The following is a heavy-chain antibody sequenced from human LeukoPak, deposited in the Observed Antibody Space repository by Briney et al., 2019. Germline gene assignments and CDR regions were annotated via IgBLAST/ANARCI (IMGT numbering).Heavy chain of an antibody. CDR2: IYYSGST. CDR1: GGSISSYY. V-gene: IGHV4-59*01. CDR3: ARARYCSGGSCPGYFQH. D-gene: IGHD2-15*01. J-gene: IGHJ1*01. Sequence: SETLSLTCTVSGGSISSYYWSWIRQPPGKGLEWIGNIYYSGSTNSNPSLKSRVTITVDTSKNQFSLKLSSVTPADTAVYYCARARYCSGGSCPGYFQHWGQGTLVTVSS.